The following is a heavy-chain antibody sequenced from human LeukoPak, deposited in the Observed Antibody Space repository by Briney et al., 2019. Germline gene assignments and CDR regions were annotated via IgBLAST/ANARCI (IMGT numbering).Heavy chain of an antibody. CDR2: IYYSGST. V-gene: IGHV4-30-4*01. D-gene: IGHD3-10*01. CDR3: ATSSHYSQRL. J-gene: IGHJ4*02. Sequence: PSETLSLTCTVSGGSISSGDYYWSWIRQPPGKGLEWIGYIYYSGSTYYNPSLKSRVTISVDKSKNEFSLKLNSVTAADTAVYYCATSSHYSQRLWGQGTLVTVS. CDR1: GGSISSGDYY.